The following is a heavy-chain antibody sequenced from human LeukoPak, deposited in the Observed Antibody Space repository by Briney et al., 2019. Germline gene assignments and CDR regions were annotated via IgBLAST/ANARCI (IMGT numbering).Heavy chain of an antibody. CDR1: GGSISSTY. V-gene: IGHV4-59*08. Sequence: SETLSLTCTVSGGSISSTYWSWIRQPPGKGLEYIGYIYHSGSTNYNPSLKSRVTISLDTSKNQFSLRLSSVTAADTAVYCCARLYYESGGYWVFDYWGQGTLVAVSS. J-gene: IGHJ4*02. D-gene: IGHD3-22*01. CDR3: ARLYYESGGYWVFDY. CDR2: IYHSGST.